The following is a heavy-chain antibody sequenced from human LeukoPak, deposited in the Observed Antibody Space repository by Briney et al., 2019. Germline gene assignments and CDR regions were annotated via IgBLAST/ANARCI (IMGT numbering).Heavy chain of an antibody. CDR2: INHSGST. V-gene: IGHV4-34*01. Sequence: LSETLSLTCAVYGGSFSGYYWSWIRQPPGKGLEWIGEINHSGSTNYNPSLKSRVTISVDTSKNQFSLKLSSVTAADTAVYYCARWRGLAEWNKERHNWFDPWGQGTLVTVSS. J-gene: IGHJ5*02. CDR3: ARWRGLAEWNKERHNWFDP. D-gene: IGHD1-1*01. CDR1: GGSFSGYY.